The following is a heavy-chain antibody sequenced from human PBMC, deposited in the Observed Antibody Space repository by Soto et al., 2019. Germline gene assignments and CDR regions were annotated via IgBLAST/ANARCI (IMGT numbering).Heavy chain of an antibody. D-gene: IGHD4-4*01. CDR3: AKDPTHYYYGMDV. CDR2: ISYYGSNK. CDR1: GFTFSSYC. J-gene: IGHJ6*02. Sequence: PVGSLRLSCSASGFTFSSYCMHWVRQAPGKGLEWVAVISYYGSNKYYADSVKGRFTISRGNSKNTLYLQMNSLRAEDTAVYYCAKDPTHYYYGMDVWGQGTTVTVS. V-gene: IGHV3-30*18.